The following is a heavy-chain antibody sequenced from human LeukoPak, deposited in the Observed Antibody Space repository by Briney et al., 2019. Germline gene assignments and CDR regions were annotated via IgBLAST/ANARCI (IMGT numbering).Heavy chain of an antibody. CDR1: GYIFTSYD. D-gene: IGHD1-26*01. CDR2: MNPNSGNT. CDR3: ARGNPHSGSYYLDY. J-gene: IGHJ4*02. Sequence: ASVKVSCKASGYIFTSYDINWVRQATGQGLEWMGWMNPNSGNTGYAQKFQGRVTITRDTTITTAYMELSSLRSEDTAMYYCARGNPHSGSYYLDYWGQGTLVTVSS. V-gene: IGHV1-8*03.